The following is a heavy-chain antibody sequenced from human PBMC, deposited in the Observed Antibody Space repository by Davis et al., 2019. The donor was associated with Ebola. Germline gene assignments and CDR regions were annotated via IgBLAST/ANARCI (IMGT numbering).Heavy chain of an antibody. Sequence: GESLKISCAASGFTFSGSAMHWVRQASGKGLEWVGRIRSKANSYATAYAASVKGRFTIFRDDSKNTAYLQMNSLKTEDTAVYYCTPTSTRYGMDVWGQGTTVTVSS. D-gene: IGHD2-2*01. CDR3: TPTSTRYGMDV. CDR2: IRSKANSYAT. J-gene: IGHJ6*02. V-gene: IGHV3-73*01. CDR1: GFTFSGSA.